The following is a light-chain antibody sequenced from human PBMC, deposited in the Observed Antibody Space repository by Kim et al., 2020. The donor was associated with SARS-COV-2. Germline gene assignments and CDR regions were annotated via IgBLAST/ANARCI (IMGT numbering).Light chain of an antibody. V-gene: IGKV3-20*01. Sequence: SPGERATISCRASQSVSSSYLGWYQQKPGQAPRLLIYGASSRATGIPDRFSGSGSGTDFTITISRLEPEDFAVYYCQQYGSSLYTFGQGTKLEIK. CDR2: GAS. CDR3: QQYGSSLYT. J-gene: IGKJ2*01. CDR1: QSVSSSY.